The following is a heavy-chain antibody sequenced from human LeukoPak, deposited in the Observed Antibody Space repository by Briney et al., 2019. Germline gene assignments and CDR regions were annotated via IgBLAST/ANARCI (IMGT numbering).Heavy chain of an antibody. CDR2: ISSSSSYI. D-gene: IGHD2-2*01. V-gene: IGHV3-21*01. J-gene: IGHJ6*03. CDR3: ARGWETGYQLLPPYYYYYYMDV. CDR1: GFTFSSYS. Sequence: GGSLRLSCAASGFTFSSYSMNWVRQAPGKGLEWVSSISSSSSYIYYADSVKGRFTISRDNAKNSLYLQMNSLRAEDTAVYYCARGWETGYQLLPPYYYYYYMDVWGKGTTVTVSS.